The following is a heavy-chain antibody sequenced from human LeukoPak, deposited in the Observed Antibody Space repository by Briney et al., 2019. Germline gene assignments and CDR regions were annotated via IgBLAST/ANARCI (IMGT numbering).Heavy chain of an antibody. CDR1: GFIFSSYG. J-gene: IGHJ3*02. CDR3: ARDDKQLRHAFDI. Sequence: GGSLRLSCAASGFIFSSYGMHWVRQAPDKGLEWVAFIRYDGSRKYYADSVKGRFTISRDNAKNSLYLQMNSLRAEDTAVYYCARDDKQLRHAFDIWGQGTMVTVSS. D-gene: IGHD6-6*01. V-gene: IGHV3-30*02. CDR2: IRYDGSRK.